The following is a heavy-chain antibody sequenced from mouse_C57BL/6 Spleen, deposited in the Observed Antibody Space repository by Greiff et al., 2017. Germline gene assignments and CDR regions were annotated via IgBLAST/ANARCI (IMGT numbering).Heavy chain of an antibody. Sequence: EVQGVESGGDLVKPGGSLKLSCAASGFTFSSYGMSWVRQTPDKRLEWVATISSGGSYTYYPDSVKGRFTISRENAKNTLYLQMSRLKSEDTAMYYCASDREVLTGPFAYWGQGTLVTVSA. J-gene: IGHJ3*01. D-gene: IGHD4-1*01. CDR3: ASDREVLTGPFAY. V-gene: IGHV5-6*01. CDR1: GFTFSSYG. CDR2: ISSGGSYT.